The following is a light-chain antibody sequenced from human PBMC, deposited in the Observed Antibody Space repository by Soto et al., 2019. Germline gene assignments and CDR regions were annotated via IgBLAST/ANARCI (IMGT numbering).Light chain of an antibody. Sequence: QSVLPQPASVSGSPGQSITISCTGTSSDIGGYNYVSWYQHHPGKAPKLLISEVNNRPSGVSNRLSGSKSGNTASLTISGLQAEDEADYYCCSYTSTSTPVVFGGGTKLTVL. CDR3: CSYTSTSTPVV. CDR2: EVN. CDR1: SSDIGGYNY. J-gene: IGLJ2*01. V-gene: IGLV2-14*01.